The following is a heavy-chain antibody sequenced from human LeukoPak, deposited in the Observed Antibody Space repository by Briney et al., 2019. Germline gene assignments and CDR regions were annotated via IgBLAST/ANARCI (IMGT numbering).Heavy chain of an antibody. D-gene: IGHD7-27*01. V-gene: IGHV1-46*01. CDR3: ARDRGTGDLTDENWYFDL. Sequence: ASVKVSCKASGYTFTSYYMRWVRQAPGQGLEWMGIINPSGGSTSYAQKFQGRVTMTRDMSTSTVYMELSSLRSEDTAVYYCARDRGTGDLTDENWYFDLWGRGTLVTVSS. CDR2: INPSGGST. CDR1: GYTFTSYY. J-gene: IGHJ2*01.